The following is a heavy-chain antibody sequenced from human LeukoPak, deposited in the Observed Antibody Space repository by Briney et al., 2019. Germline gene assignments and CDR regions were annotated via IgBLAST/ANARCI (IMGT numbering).Heavy chain of an antibody. D-gene: IGHD3-3*01. V-gene: IGHV5-51*01. J-gene: IGHJ3*02. CDR3: ARQGVLRFLEWSTSSGAFDI. CDR2: SYPGDSDT. Sequence: GESLKISCKGSGYSFTSYWIGWVRQMPGKGLEWMGISYPGDSDTRYSPSFQGPVTISADKSISTAYLQWSSLKASDTAMYYCARQGVLRFLEWSTSSGAFDIWGQGKMVTVSS. CDR1: GYSFTSYW.